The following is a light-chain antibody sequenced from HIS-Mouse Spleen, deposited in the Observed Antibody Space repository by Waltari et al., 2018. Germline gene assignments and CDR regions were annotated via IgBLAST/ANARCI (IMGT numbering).Light chain of an antibody. Sequence: EIVLTQSPATLSLSPGERATLSCRASQSVSIYLAWYQQKPGQAPRLLIYDASNWATGIPARFSGSGSGTDFTLTISSLEPEDFAVYYCQQRSNWLTFGGGTKVEIK. V-gene: IGKV3-11*01. CDR3: QQRSNWLT. CDR1: QSVSIY. J-gene: IGKJ4*01. CDR2: DAS.